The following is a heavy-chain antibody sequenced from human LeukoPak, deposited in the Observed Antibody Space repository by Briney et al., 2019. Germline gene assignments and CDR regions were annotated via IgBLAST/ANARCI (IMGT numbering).Heavy chain of an antibody. D-gene: IGHD3-10*01. CDR1: GGSISSYY. V-gene: IGHV4-59*08. Sequence: PSETLPLTCTVSGGSISSYYWSWIRQPPGKGLEWIGYIYYSGSTNYNPSLKSRVTISVDTSKNQFSLKLSSVTAADTAVYYCARGPMVRGASFDYWGQGTLVTVSS. CDR3: ARGPMVRGASFDY. J-gene: IGHJ4*02. CDR2: IYYSGST.